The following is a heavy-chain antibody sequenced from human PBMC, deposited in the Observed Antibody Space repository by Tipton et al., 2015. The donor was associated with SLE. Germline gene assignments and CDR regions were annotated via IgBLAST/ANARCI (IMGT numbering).Heavy chain of an antibody. CDR1: GGSMSTYY. CDR3: ARYSLTNWHLDL. J-gene: IGHJ2*01. V-gene: IGHV4-59*01. CDR2: IYYSGGT. Sequence: TLSLTCTVSGGSMSTYYWSWIRLPPGKGLEWIGYIYYSGGTSYNPSLNSRVTISVDTSRNQFSLKLTSMTAADSAVYYCARYSLTNWHLDLGGRGTLVTVSS. D-gene: IGHD2-15*01.